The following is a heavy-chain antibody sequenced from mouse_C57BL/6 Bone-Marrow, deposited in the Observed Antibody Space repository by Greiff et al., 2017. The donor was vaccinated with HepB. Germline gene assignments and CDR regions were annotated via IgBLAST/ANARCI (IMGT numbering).Heavy chain of an antibody. D-gene: IGHD2-5*01. CDR1: GFTFSSYA. CDR2: ISSGGDYI. Sequence: EVQLVESGEGLVKPGGSLKLSCAASGFTFSSYAMSWVRQTPEKRLEWVAYISSGGDYIYYADTVKGRFTISRDNARNTLYLQMSSLKSEDTAMYYCTREGSTIVNYEGFAYWGQGTLVTVSA. J-gene: IGHJ3*01. CDR3: TREGSTIVNYEGFAY. V-gene: IGHV5-9-1*02.